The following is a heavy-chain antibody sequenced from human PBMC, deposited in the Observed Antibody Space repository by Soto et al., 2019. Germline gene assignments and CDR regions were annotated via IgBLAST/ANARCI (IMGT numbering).Heavy chain of an antibody. J-gene: IGHJ6*02. CDR1: GFTFSSYA. Sequence: GGSLRLSXAASGFTFSSYAMSWVRQAPGKGLEWVSAISGSGGSTYYADSVKGRFTISRDNSKNTLYLQMNSLRAEDTAVYYCANCDSSGYYHTGEYYYYYGMDVWGQGTTVTVSS. CDR2: ISGSGGST. CDR3: ANCDSSGYYHTGEYYYYYGMDV. D-gene: IGHD3-22*01. V-gene: IGHV3-23*01.